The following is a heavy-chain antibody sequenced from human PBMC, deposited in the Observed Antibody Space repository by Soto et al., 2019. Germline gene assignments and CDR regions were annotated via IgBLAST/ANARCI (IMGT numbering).Heavy chain of an antibody. CDR2: IYYSGST. J-gene: IGHJ4*02. Sequence: SEALSLTCTVSGGSISRGGYYWSWIRQHPGKGLEWIGYIYYSGSTYYNPSLKSRVTISVDTSKNQFSLKLSSVTAADTAVYYCAREIDDFWSGPDGYFDYWGQGTLVTVSS. D-gene: IGHD3-3*01. CDR1: GGSISRGGYY. V-gene: IGHV4-31*03. CDR3: AREIDDFWSGPDGYFDY.